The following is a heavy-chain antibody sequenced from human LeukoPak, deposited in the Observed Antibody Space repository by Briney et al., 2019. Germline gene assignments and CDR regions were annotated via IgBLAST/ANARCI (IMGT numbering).Heavy chain of an antibody. D-gene: IGHD2-2*02. CDR2: IYTSGST. J-gene: IGHJ6*02. CDR1: GGSISSYY. V-gene: IGHV4-4*07. Sequence: SETLSLTCTVSGGSISSYYWSWIRQPAGKGLEWIGRIYTSGSTNYNPSLKSRVTMSVDTSKNQFSLKLSSVTAADTAVYYCARHDCSSTSCYMSYYYYGMDVWGQGTTVTVSS. CDR3: ARHDCSSTSCYMSYYYYGMDV.